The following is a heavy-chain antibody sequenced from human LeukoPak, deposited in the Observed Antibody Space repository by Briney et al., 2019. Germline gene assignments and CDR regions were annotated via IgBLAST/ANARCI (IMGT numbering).Heavy chain of an antibody. D-gene: IGHD1-20*01. CDR3: XXGAATAINNYXXXTCXXXX. CDR2: INPTGDRT. V-gene: IGHV1-46*01. Sequence: GASVKVSCKTSGFNLTNPFMHWVRQAPGQGLQWMGLINPTGDRTGYAQEFQDRLSMTRDPSTRTVYMELSSLRSEDTAVYYCXXGAATAINNYXXXTCXXXXXXRGTLVXVSP. J-gene: IGHJ4*02. CDR1: GFNLTNPF.